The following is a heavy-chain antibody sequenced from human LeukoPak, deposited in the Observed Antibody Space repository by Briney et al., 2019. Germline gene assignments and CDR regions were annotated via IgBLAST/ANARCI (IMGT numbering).Heavy chain of an antibody. CDR3: ARRSWYFDY. J-gene: IGHJ4*02. V-gene: IGHV4-59*01. CDR2: IYNREST. Sequence: SETLSLTCTVSGDSMNTYYGNWIRQPPGKGLEWIGYIYNRESTNYNPSLKSRVTISIDTSKNQFSLKLISVTPADTAVYYCARRSWYFDYWGQGTLVTVSS. D-gene: IGHD2-15*01. CDR1: GDSMNTYY.